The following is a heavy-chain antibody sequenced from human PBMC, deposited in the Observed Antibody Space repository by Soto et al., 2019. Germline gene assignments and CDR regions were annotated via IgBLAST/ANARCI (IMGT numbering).Heavy chain of an antibody. CDR1: GFRFSSYA. D-gene: IGHD5-12*01. Sequence: TGGSLRLSYAASGFRFSSYAMTWVRQAPGKGLEWVSLISGSGSNTYHADSVKGRFTISRDNSKNTLYLQMSSLRAEDTAVYYCAKHFGYNGGRLDPWGQGTLVTVSS. CDR2: ISGSGSNT. J-gene: IGHJ5*02. V-gene: IGHV3-23*01. CDR3: AKHFGYNGGRLDP.